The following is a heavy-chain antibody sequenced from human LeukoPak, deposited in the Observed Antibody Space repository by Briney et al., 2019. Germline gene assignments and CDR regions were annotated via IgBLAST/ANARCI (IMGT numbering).Heavy chain of an antibody. J-gene: IGHJ4*02. CDR1: GDSVSSNTAG. V-gene: IGHV6-1*01. CDR3: TRQYGYFDF. Sequence: SQTLSLTCAISGDSVSSNTAGWNWVRQSPSRGLEWLGRTYYRFKWLYDYAVSVKGRITISPDTSKNQFSLQLKSVTPEDTAVYYCTRQYGYFDFWGQGTLDTVSS. D-gene: IGHD4-17*01. CDR2: TYYRFKWLY.